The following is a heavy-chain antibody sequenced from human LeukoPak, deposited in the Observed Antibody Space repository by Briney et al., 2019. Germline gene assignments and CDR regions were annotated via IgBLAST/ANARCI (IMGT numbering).Heavy chain of an antibody. D-gene: IGHD2-2*01. CDR2: ISGSGAST. CDR3: AKDSPLYCSSTSCYYNY. V-gene: IGHV3-23*01. CDR1: GFTFSSYA. Sequence: GGSLRLSCAASGFTFSSYAMSWVHQAPGKGLEWVSAISGSGASTFYADSVKGRFTISRDNSKNTLYLQMNSLRADDTAVYYCAKDSPLYCSSTSCYYNYWGQGTLVTVSS. J-gene: IGHJ4*02.